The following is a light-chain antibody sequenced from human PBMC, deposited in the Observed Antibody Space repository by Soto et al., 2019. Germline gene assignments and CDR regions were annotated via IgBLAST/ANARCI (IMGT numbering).Light chain of an antibody. CDR1: LSDVGGNGF. Sequence: QSALTQPPSASGSPGQSVVISCTGTLSDVGGNGFVSWYQQHPGKAPKLMIFDATRRPSGVPDRFSASKSGNTASLTVSGLQAEDEANYYCSSYTGNVLFGGGTKLTVL. CDR2: DAT. J-gene: IGLJ2*01. V-gene: IGLV2-8*01. CDR3: SSYTGNVL.